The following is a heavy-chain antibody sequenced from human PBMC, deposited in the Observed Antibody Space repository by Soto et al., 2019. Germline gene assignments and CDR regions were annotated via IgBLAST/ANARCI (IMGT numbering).Heavy chain of an antibody. CDR2: IDPSDSYT. Sequence: PGASLKISCTGSGYSFTSYWISWVRQMPGKGLEWMGRIDPSDSYTNYSPSFQGHVTISADKSISTAYLQWSSLKASDTAMYYCASLRGSSSSANYYYYGMDVWGQGTTVTVSS. J-gene: IGHJ6*02. CDR1: GYSFTSYW. V-gene: IGHV5-10-1*01. CDR3: ASLRGSSSSANYYYYGMDV. D-gene: IGHD6-6*01.